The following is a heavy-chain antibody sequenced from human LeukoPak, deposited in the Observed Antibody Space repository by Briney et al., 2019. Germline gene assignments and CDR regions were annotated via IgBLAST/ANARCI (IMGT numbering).Heavy chain of an antibody. D-gene: IGHD5-18*01. CDR3: ARVDLKGYSYGYYYYYGMDV. J-gene: IGHJ6*02. CDR1: GGTFSSYA. Sequence: ASVKVSCKASGGTFSSYAISWVRQAPGQGLEWMGWINAGNGNTKYSQKFQGRVTITRDTSASTAYMELSSLRSEDTAVYYCARVDLKGYSYGYYYYYGMDVWGQGTTVTVSS. CDR2: INAGNGNT. V-gene: IGHV1-3*01.